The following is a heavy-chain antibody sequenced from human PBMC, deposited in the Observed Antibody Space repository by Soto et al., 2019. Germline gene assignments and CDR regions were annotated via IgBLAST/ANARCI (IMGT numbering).Heavy chain of an antibody. Sequence: SETLSLTCTVSGGSISSRDYYWGWIRQPPGQGLELIGYIYYSGTTYYNPSLKSRLNLSLDTSKNQFSLKLSSVTAADTAVYFCARVTFYDSSGSYYFDYWGQGTRGTAPQ. CDR2: IYYSGTT. J-gene: IGHJ4*02. V-gene: IGHV4-30-4*01. CDR1: GGSISSRDYY. CDR3: ARVTFYDSSGSYYFDY. D-gene: IGHD3-22*01.